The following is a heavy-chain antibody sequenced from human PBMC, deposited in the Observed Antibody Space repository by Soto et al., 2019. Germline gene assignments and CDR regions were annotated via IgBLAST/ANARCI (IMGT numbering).Heavy chain of an antibody. D-gene: IGHD3-10*01. V-gene: IGHV3-53*04. CDR2: IYSGDNT. J-gene: IGHJ3*02. CDR3: ARCYGSTSYNDAFDI. CDR1: GFTVSSSY. Sequence: EVQVVESGGGLVRPGGSLRLSCAASGFTVSSSYMSWVRQAPGKGLEWVSVIYSGDNTYYADSVKGRFTISRHNSKNTLYLQMTSLRAEDTAVYYCARCYGSTSYNDAFDIWGQGTKVTVSS.